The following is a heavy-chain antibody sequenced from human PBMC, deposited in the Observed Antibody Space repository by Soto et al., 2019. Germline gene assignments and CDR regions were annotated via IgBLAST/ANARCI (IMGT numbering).Heavy chain of an antibody. CDR1: GFTFGNYA. V-gene: IGHV3-23*01. CDR3: AKKGLGSLATYCSTGDCHYAFDI. Sequence: EVQLLESGGGLVQPGGSLRLSCAASGFTFGNYAMIWVRQAPGKGLEWVSTISGGGDGTYYADSVRGRFTFSRENSRNAVYLQMNSLRAEDTAVYYCAKKGLGSLATYCSTGDCHYAFDIWGQGTMVTVSS. CDR2: ISGGGDGT. D-gene: IGHD2-15*01. J-gene: IGHJ3*02.